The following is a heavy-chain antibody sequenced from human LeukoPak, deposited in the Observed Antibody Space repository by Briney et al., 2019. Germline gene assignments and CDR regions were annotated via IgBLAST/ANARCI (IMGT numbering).Heavy chain of an antibody. J-gene: IGHJ4*02. D-gene: IGHD1-7*01. CDR2: IYYSGST. V-gene: IGHV4-39*01. CDR3: ASRSSYNWNYA. CDR1: GGSISSSSYY. Sequence: SETLSLTCTVSGGSISSSSYYWGWIRQPPGKGLEWIGSIYYSGSTYYNPSLKSRVTISVDTSKNQFSLKLSSVTAADTAVYYCASRSSYNWNYAWGQGTLVTVSS.